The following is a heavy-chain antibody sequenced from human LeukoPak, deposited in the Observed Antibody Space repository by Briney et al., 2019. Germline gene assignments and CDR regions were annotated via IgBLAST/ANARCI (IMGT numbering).Heavy chain of an antibody. J-gene: IGHJ3*01. Sequence: GGSLRLSCAASGFTFSSNDMSWVRQAPGKGLEWVSTISGNYGSTYYADSVKGRFTISRDNFKNTVFLRMNRLRAEDTAVYYCAKVVLLLTASDAFDFWGQGTKVTVSS. CDR2: ISGNYGST. CDR1: GFTFSSND. CDR3: AKVVLLLTASDAFDF. V-gene: IGHV3-23*01. D-gene: IGHD2-21*02.